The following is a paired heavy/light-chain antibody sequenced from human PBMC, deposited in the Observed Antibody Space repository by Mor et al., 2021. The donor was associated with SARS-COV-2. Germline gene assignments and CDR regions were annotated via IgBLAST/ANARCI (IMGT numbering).Light chain of an antibody. Sequence: QSVLTQPPSVSGVPGQRVTISCTGSRSNIGSTYDVHWYQQLPGTAPKLLIYDNIKRPAGVPDRFSGSKSGTSASLAITGLQAEDEGDYFCQSYDRSLGGVFGGGTKLTVL. J-gene: IGLJ2*01. CDR1: RSNIGSTYD. CDR2: DNI. CDR3: QSYDRSLGGV. V-gene: IGLV1-40*01.
Heavy chain of an antibody. D-gene: IGHD3-10*01. CDR2: INWDDAK. CDR1: GFSITADRVG. J-gene: IGHJ5*02. V-gene: IGHV2-5*02. Sequence: QITLKESGPTRVKPTQTLTLTCTFSGFSITADRVGVGWFRRPPGKALEWLALINWDDAKYFSPSMKNRVTITKDTSQNQVVLSMANMDSVDTATYFCAYCPLMVVPSAANWFDPWGQGILVTVSS. CDR3: AYCPLMVVPSAANWFDP.